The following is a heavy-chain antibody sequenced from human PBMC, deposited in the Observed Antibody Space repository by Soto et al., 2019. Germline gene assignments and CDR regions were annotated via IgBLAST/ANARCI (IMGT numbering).Heavy chain of an antibody. CDR3: VRHPRIMVPRQHDYYFDT. Sequence: SETLSLTCNVSGASLSSRNYYWGWIRQPPGKGLEWFGSIFYSGSTYYNPSLKSRVTISIVPSQNQVSLRLTSVTAADTAVYYCVRHPRIMVPRQHDYYFDTWGPGNLGTVSS. J-gene: IGHJ4*02. CDR1: GASLSSRNYY. V-gene: IGHV4-39*01. CDR2: IFYSGST. D-gene: IGHD2-8*01.